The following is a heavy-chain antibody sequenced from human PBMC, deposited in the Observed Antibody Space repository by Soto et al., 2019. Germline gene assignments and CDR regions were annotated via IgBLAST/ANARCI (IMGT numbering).Heavy chain of an antibody. V-gene: IGHV4-39*01. CDR1: GGSVSSISYS. J-gene: IGHJ6*02. CDR2: IYSSENT. D-gene: IGHD2-2*03. Sequence: LETLSLTCTVSGGSVSSISYSWGLIRQSPGKGLEWIGTIYSSENTYYNPSLLSRVTISVDTSKNEFSLRLSSVTAADTAVYYCARLNGYCVSTNCHGYYGMDVWGQGTTVTVSS. CDR3: ARLNGYCVSTNCHGYYGMDV.